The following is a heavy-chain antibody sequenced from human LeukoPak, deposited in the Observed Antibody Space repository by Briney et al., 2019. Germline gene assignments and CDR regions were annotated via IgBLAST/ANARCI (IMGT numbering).Heavy chain of an antibody. CDR3: ARAPFALGDY. D-gene: IGHD3-10*01. CDR2: ISAYNGNT. CDR1: GYTFTSYG. V-gene: IGHV1-18*01. J-gene: IGHJ4*02. Sequence: ASVKVSCKASGYTFTSYGISWVRQAPGQGLEWMGWISAYNGNTNYAQKFQGRVTITRNTSISTAYMELSSLRSEDTAVYYCARAPFALGDYWGQGTLVTVSS.